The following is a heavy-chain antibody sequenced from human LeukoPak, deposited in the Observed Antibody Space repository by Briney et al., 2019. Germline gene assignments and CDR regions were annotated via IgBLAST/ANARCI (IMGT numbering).Heavy chain of an antibody. CDR2: INHSGST. J-gene: IGHJ3*02. D-gene: IGHD2-2*01. CDR3: ARARFIVVVPAAIDIDAFDI. V-gene: IGHV4-34*01. CDR1: GGSFSGYY. Sequence: SETLSPTCAVYGGSFSGYYWSWIRQPPGKGLEWIGEINHSGSTNYNPSLKSRVTISVDTSKYQFSLKLSSVTAADTAVYYCARARFIVVVPAAIDIDAFDIWGQGTMVTVSS.